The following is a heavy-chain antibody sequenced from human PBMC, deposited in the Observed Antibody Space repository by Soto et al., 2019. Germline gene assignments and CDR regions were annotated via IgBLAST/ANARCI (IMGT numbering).Heavy chain of an antibody. Sequence: QVQLQESGPGLVKPSGTLSLTCAVSGGSISSSNWWSWVRQPPGKGLEWIGEIYHSGSTNYNPSLESRVTISVDKSKNQFSLKLSSVTAADTAVYYCARKTSSGIYSGVIVNWFDPWGQGTLVTVSS. CDR1: GGSISSSNW. J-gene: IGHJ5*02. V-gene: IGHV4-4*02. D-gene: IGHD3-22*01. CDR3: ARKTSSGIYSGVIVNWFDP. CDR2: IYHSGST.